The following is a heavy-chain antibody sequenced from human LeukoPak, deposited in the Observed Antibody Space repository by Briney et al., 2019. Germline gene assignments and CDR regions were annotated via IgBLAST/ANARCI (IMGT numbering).Heavy chain of an antibody. CDR2: IYYSGSP. J-gene: IGHJ4*02. CDR1: GGSISSSSYY. Sequence: SETLSLTCTVSGGSISSSSYYWGWIRQPPGKGLEWIGSIYYSGSPYYNPSLKSRVTISVDTFKNQFSLKLSSVTAADTAVYYCARKLYGSGSHPMDYWGQGTLVTVSS. D-gene: IGHD3-10*01. V-gene: IGHV4-39*01. CDR3: ARKLYGSGSHPMDY.